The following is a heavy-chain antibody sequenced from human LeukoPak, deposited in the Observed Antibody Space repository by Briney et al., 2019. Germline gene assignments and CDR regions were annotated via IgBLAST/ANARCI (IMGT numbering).Heavy chain of an antibody. CDR3: ARRSLGLRFDY. J-gene: IGHJ4*02. CDR1: GYSISSGYY. D-gene: IGHD7-27*01. CDR2: IYHSGST. V-gene: IGHV4-38-2*01. Sequence: SETLSLTCAVSGYSISSGYYWGWIRQPPGKGLEWIGSIYHSGSTYYNPSLKSRVTISVDTSKNQFSLKLSSVTAADTAVYYCARRSLGLRFDYWGQGTLVTVSS.